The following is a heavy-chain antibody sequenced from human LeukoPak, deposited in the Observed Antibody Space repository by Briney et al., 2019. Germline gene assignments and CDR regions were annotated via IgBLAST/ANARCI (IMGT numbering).Heavy chain of an antibody. CDR1: GYTFTGYY. CDR2: INPNSGGT. CDR3: ARAIFRGSYFDY. Sequence: ASVKVSCKASGYTFTGYYMNWVRQAPGQGLEWMGWINPNSGGTNYAQKFQGRVTMTRDTSISTAYMELSRLRSDDTAVYYCARAIFRGSYFDYWGQGTLVTVSS. D-gene: IGHD1-26*01. J-gene: IGHJ4*02. V-gene: IGHV1-2*02.